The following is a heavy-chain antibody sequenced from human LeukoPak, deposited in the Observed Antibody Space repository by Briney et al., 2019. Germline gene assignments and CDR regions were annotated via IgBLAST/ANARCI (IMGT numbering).Heavy chain of an antibody. CDR1: GYTFTSYY. CDR2: IDPSGGST. D-gene: IGHD2-15*01. V-gene: IGHV1-46*01. Sequence: ASVNVSCKASGYTFTSYYIVWVRQAPGQGLEWMGRIDPSGGSTSYAQKFQGRVTMTRGTSTSTVYMELSSLISEDTAVYYCARNSGSGFDYWGQGPVDRVFS. CDR3: ARNSGSGFDY. J-gene: IGHJ4*02.